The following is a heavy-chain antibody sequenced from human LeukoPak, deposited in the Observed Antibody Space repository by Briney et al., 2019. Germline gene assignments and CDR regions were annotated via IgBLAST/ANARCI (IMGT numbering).Heavy chain of an antibody. D-gene: IGHD1-20*01. CDR2: IYYSGST. CDR1: GGSIGNYY. J-gene: IGHJ4*02. V-gene: IGHV4-59*08. CDR3: ARQLGITAIYFDY. Sequence: ASETLSLTCTVSGGSIGNYYWSWIRQPPGKGLEWIGYIYYSGSTNYNPSLKSRVTISVDTSKNQLSLKLSSVTAADTAVYYCARQLGITAIYFDYWGQGTLVTASS.